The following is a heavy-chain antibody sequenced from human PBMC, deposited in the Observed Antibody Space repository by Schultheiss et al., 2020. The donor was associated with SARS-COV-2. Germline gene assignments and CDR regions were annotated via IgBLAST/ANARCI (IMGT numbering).Heavy chain of an antibody. CDR2: INYSGTS. J-gene: IGHJ6*02. D-gene: IGHD3-10*02. CDR1: GGSISSSSYY. CDR3: ARRMFYYYGMDV. Sequence: SETLSLTCTVSGGSISSSSYYWGWIRQPPGKGLEWIGSINYSGTSYYNPSLKSRVTISIDTSRNQFSLKLNSVSAADTAVYFCARRMFYYYGMDVWGQGTTVTVSS. V-gene: IGHV4-39*01.